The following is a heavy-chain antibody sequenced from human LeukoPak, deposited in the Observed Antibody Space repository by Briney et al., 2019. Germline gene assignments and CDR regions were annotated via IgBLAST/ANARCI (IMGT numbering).Heavy chain of an antibody. V-gene: IGHV4-59*01. CDR1: GVSINSFY. D-gene: IGHD6-19*01. CDR3: ARTVHYSSGWSPTYYFDY. J-gene: IGHJ4*02. CDR2: IYYSGST. Sequence: PSETLSLTCTVSGVSINSFYWSWIRQPPGKGLGWIGYIYYSGSTNYKPSLKSRLTISGDTSENQLSLKLSSVTAADTAVYYCARTVHYSSGWSPTYYFDYWGQGTLVTVSS.